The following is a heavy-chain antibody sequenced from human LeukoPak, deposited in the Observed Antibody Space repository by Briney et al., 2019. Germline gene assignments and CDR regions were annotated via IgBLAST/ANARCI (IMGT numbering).Heavy chain of an antibody. CDR1: GFTFSSYE. V-gene: IGHV3-48*03. Sequence: GGSLRLSCAASGFTFSSYEMNWFRQAPEKGLEWVSYISSSGSTIYYADSVKGRFTISRDNAKNSLYLQMNSLRAEDTAVYYCARANSSGWYVESFDYWGQGTLVTVSS. CDR3: ARANSSGWYVESFDY. J-gene: IGHJ4*02. D-gene: IGHD6-19*01. CDR2: ISSSGSTI.